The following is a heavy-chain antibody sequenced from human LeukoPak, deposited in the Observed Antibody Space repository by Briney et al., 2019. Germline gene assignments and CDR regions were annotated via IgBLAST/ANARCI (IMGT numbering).Heavy chain of an antibody. CDR3: AKLVVVASTIDY. Sequence: PGRSLRLSCAASGFTFSSYGMHRVRQAPGKGLEWVAVISYDGSNKYYADSVKGRFTISRDNSKNTLYLQMNSLRAEDTAVYYCAKLVVVASTIDYWGQGTLVTVSS. CDR1: GFTFSSYG. D-gene: IGHD2-15*01. CDR2: ISYDGSNK. J-gene: IGHJ4*02. V-gene: IGHV3-30*18.